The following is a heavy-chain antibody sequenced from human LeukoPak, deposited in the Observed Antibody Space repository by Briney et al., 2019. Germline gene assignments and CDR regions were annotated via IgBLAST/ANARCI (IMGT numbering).Heavy chain of an antibody. CDR1: GGSISSYY. Sequence: SETLSLTCTVSGGSISSYYWSWIRQPPGKGLEWIGCIHYSVSTNYNPSLKSRVTISVDTSKNQFSLKLSSVTAADTAVYYCARVRDRSSYFYDLDYWGQGTLVTVSS. J-gene: IGHJ4*02. CDR3: ARVRDRSSYFYDLDY. V-gene: IGHV4-59*01. CDR2: IHYSVST. D-gene: IGHD3-22*01.